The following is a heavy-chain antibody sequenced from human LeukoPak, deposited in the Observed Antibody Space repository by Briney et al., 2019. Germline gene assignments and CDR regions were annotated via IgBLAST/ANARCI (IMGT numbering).Heavy chain of an antibody. J-gene: IGHJ4*02. D-gene: IGHD4-17*01. V-gene: IGHV4-59*01. CDR3: ARSDLYGDYPPGNY. CDR2: IYYSGRT. CDR1: GGSISTYY. Sequence: SETLSLTCTVSGGSISTYYWNWIRQPPGKGLEWIGYIYYSGRTNYNPSLKSRVSTSIDTSKNQFSLKLSSATAADTAFYYCARSDLYGDYPPGNYWGQGTLVAVSS.